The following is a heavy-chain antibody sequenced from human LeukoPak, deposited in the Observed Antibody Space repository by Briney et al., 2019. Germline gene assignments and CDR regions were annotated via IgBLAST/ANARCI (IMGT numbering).Heavy chain of an antibody. CDR3: ARDDRMSTGFGELLGTPGWFDH. CDR1: GFTVSSNY. Sequence: GGSLRLSCAASGFTVSSNYMSWVRQAPGKGLEWVSIIYSGGSTFYADSVKGRFTISRDNSKNTLYLQMNSLRAEDTAVYYCARDDRMSTGFGELLGTPGWFDHWGQGTLVTVSS. J-gene: IGHJ5*02. CDR2: IYSGGST. D-gene: IGHD3-10*01. V-gene: IGHV3-53*01.